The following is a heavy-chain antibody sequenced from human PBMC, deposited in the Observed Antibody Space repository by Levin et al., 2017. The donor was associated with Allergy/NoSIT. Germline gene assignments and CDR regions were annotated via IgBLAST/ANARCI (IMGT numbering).Heavy chain of an antibody. CDR1: GFTFGDYA. Sequence: PGGSLRLSCTASGFTFGDYAMSWVRQAPGKGLEWVGFIRSKAYGGTTEYAASVKGRFTISRDDSKSIAYLQMNSLKTEDTAVYYCTRETVDTAMTTDYYGMDVWGQGTTVTVSS. J-gene: IGHJ6*02. D-gene: IGHD5-18*01. CDR3: TRETVDTAMTTDYYGMDV. V-gene: IGHV3-49*04. CDR2: IRSKAYGGTT.